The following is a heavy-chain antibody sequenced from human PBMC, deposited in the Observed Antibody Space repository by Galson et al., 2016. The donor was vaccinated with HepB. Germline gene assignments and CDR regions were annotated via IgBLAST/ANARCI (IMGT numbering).Heavy chain of an antibody. CDR1: GFTFINAW. Sequence: SLRLSCAASGFTFINAWMTWVRQAPGKGLEWVAHIKSKTDGGTTDYAAPVKGRLTVSRDDSKTTGNLQMNSLKTEDTAVYSCTILTHYLLGPTPADWYFDLWGRGTLVTVSS. CDR2: IKSKTDGGTT. CDR3: TILTHYLLGPTPADWYFDL. J-gene: IGHJ2*01. D-gene: IGHD1-26*01. V-gene: IGHV3-15*01.